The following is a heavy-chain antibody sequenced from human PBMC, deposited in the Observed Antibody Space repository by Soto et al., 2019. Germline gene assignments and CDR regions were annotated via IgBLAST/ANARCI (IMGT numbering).Heavy chain of an antibody. D-gene: IGHD7-27*01. CDR1: GGSISSYY. CDR3: ARYDWGVGWFDP. CDR2: IYTSGSS. V-gene: IGHV4-4*07. J-gene: IGHJ5*02. Sequence: QVQLQESGPGLVKPSETLSLTCTVSGGSISSYYWSWIRQPPGEVLEWNGRIYTSGSSNYKPSLKSRVTMSVDTSKNQYSLKLSSVTAADTAVYYCARYDWGVGWFDPWGQGTLVTVSS.